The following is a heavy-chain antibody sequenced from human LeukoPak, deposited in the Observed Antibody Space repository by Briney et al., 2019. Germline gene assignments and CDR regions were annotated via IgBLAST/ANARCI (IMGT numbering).Heavy chain of an antibody. CDR2: IYSGGST. CDR3: ARDADDYGVFDY. V-gene: IGHV3-66*01. D-gene: IGHD4-17*01. J-gene: IGHJ4*02. Sequence: GGSLRLSCAASGFTVGSNYMSWVRQAPGKGLEWVSVIYSGGSTYYADSVKGRFTISRDNSKNTLYLQMNSLRAEDTAVYYCARDADDYGVFDYWAREPWSPSPQ. CDR1: GFTVGSNY.